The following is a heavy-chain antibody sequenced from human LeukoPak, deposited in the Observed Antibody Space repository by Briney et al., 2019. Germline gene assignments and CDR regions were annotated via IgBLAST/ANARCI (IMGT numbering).Heavy chain of an antibody. J-gene: IGHJ5*02. CDR3: ARIGDPNWFDP. CDR1: GGSISSSSYY. V-gene: IGHV4-39*01. CDR2: IYYSGST. Sequence: SETLSLTCTVSGGSISSSSYYWGWIRQPPVKGLEWLGSIYYSGSTYYNPSLKSRFTISVDTSKNQFSLKLSSVTAADTAVYYCARIGDPNWFDPWGQGTLVTVSS. D-gene: IGHD4-17*01.